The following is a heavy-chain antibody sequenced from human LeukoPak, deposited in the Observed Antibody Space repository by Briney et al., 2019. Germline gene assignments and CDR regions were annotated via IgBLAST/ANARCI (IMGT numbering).Heavy chain of an antibody. CDR2: IYYGGST. V-gene: IGHV4-39*07. CDR3: AREILEDYYDSSGYRCFDY. Sequence: SDTLSLTWTVADGSISSSSYYWGWIRQPPGKGLEWIGRIYYGGSTYYNPSLKSRVTISEDTSKNHFSLKRRSVTAAATAVYYCAREILEDYYDSSGYRCFDYWGKGTLVTVSS. CDR1: DGSISSSSYY. D-gene: IGHD3-22*01. J-gene: IGHJ4*02.